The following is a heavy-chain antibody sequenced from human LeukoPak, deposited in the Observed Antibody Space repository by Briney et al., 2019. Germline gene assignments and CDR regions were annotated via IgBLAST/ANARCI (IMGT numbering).Heavy chain of an antibody. CDR1: GFTFSDYY. D-gene: IGHD2-8*01. J-gene: IGHJ5*02. CDR2: ISGGSSYT. CDR3: ARGMA. V-gene: IGHV3-11*06. Sequence: GSLRLSCAASGFTFSDYYMTWFRQAPGKGLEWVSYISGGSSYTNFADSVKGRFTISRDNAKNSLYLQMNSLRDEDTAVYYCARGMAWGQGTLVTVSS.